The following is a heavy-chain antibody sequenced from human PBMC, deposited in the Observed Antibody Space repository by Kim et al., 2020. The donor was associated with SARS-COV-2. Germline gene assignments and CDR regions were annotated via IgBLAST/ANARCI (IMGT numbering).Heavy chain of an antibody. CDR1: GTSIRTYY. Sequence: SETLSHTCSVSGTSIRTYYWSWIRQPPGKGLEWIAFIYYTGSTNYNPSLKSRVTISVDTSKNQLSLKLNSVTAADTAVYYCARVEGNWFDPWGQGTLVTVSS. CDR2: IYYTGST. CDR3: ARVEGNWFDP. V-gene: IGHV4-59*01. J-gene: IGHJ5*02.